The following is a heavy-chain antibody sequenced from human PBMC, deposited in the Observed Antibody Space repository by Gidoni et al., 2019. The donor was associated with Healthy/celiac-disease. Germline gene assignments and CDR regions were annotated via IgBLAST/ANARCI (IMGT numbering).Heavy chain of an antibody. Sequence: QVQLQQWGAGLLKPSETLSLTCAVYGGSFSGYYWSWIRQPPGKGLEWIGEINHSGSTNYNPSLKSRVTISVDTSKNQFSLKLSSVTAADTAVYYCARGLPPPQTNYDFWSGYYTHYYGMDVWGQGTTVTVSS. J-gene: IGHJ6*02. CDR1: GGSFSGYY. CDR2: INHSGST. D-gene: IGHD3-3*01. CDR3: ARGLPPPQTNYDFWSGYYTHYYGMDV. V-gene: IGHV4-34*01.